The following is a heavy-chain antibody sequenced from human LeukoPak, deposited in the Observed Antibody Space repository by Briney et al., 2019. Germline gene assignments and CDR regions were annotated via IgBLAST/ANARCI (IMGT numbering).Heavy chain of an antibody. V-gene: IGHV3-23*01. Sequence: GGSLRLSCAASGFTFSSYGMSWVRQAPGKGLEWVSAISGSGGSTYYADSVKGRFTISRDNSKNTLYLQMNSLRAEDTAVYYCANIAVAGTLGGYYYYMDAWGKGTTVTISS. CDR1: GFTFSSYG. CDR2: ISGSGGST. D-gene: IGHD6-19*01. CDR3: ANIAVAGTLGGYYYYMDA. J-gene: IGHJ6*03.